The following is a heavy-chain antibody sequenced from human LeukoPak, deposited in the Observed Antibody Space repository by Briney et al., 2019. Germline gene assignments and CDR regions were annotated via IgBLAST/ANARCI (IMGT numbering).Heavy chain of an antibody. CDR1: GFTFSTYA. CDR3: AGSDTIGYLPREWDYWYFDR. D-gene: IGHD3-22*01. J-gene: IGHJ2*01. Sequence: GGSLGLSCVASGFTFSTYAMHWVRQAPGKGLEWVAVKSYDGNNKYYADSVKGRFTISGDNSKNTLHLQMNSLRAEDTAVYYCAGSDTIGYLPREWDYWYFDRWGRGTLVTVSS. V-gene: IGHV3-30*04. CDR2: KSYDGNNK.